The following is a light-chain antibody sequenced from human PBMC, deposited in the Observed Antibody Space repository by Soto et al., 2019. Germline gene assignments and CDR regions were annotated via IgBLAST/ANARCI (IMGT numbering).Light chain of an antibody. J-gene: IGKJ4*01. CDR2: GAS. V-gene: IGKV3-20*01. Sequence: EIVLTQSPGTLSLSPGERATLSCRASQSVTGSYLAWYQQRPGQAPRLLMYGASSRATGIPDRFSGSGSGTDFTLTISRLEPEDFAVYYCQQYGSSPWTFGGGTKVEIK. CDR3: QQYGSSPWT. CDR1: QSVTGSY.